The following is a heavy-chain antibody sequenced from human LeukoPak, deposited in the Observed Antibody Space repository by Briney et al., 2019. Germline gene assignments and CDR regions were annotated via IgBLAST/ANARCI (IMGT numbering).Heavy chain of an antibody. CDR2: IIPIFGTA. V-gene: IGHV1-69*06. D-gene: IGHD3-10*01. J-gene: IGHJ5*02. Sequence: ASVKVSCKASGGTLRSYAISWVRQAPGQGLEWMGGIIPIFGTANYAQKFQGRVTITADKSTSTAYMELSSLRSEDTAVYYCARAPPITRGPFDPWGQGTLVTVSS. CDR1: GGTLRSYA. CDR3: ARAPPITRGPFDP.